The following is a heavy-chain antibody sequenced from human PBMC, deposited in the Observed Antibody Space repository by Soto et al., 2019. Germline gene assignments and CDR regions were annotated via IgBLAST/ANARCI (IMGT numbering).Heavy chain of an antibody. CDR3: ATVPEYSGYDFGY. CDR1: GLTVSSHY. CDR2: IYSGGST. Sequence: GGSLRLSCAASGLTVSSHYMSWVRQAPGKGLEWVSVIYSGGSTYYADSVKGRFTISRHDSKNTVYLQMNSLRDEDTAVYYCATVPEYSGYDFGYWGQGTLVTVSS. V-gene: IGHV3-53*04. D-gene: IGHD5-12*01. J-gene: IGHJ4*02.